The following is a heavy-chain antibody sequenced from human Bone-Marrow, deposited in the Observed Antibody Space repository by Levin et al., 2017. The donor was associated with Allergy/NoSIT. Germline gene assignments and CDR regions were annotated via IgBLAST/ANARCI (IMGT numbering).Heavy chain of an antibody. J-gene: IGHJ6*02. CDR2: IDPSDSYT. V-gene: IGHV5-10-1*01. Sequence: GGSLRLSCMGSGYSFTIYWITWVRQVPGKGLEWMGNIDPSDSYTNYSPSFQGLVTMSVDKSNSTVYLQWSSLKASDTAIYYCARHKWERTLLTYGMDVWGQGTTVTVS. CDR1: GYSFTIYW. D-gene: IGHD1-26*01. CDR3: ARHKWERTLLTYGMDV.